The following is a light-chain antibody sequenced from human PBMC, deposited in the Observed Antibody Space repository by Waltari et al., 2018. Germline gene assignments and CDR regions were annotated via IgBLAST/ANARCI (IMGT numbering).Light chain of an antibody. CDR1: QSIATN. Sequence: EVVMTQSPDTLSVSPGGRATLSCRASQSIATNLAWSQQRRGQAPRLLIFYASTRATSISGRFSGSGSGTEFTLTISSLQSDDSAVYYCQQYNRWPPITFGQGTRLEIK. CDR2: YAS. CDR3: QQYNRWPPIT. J-gene: IGKJ5*01. V-gene: IGKV3-15*01.